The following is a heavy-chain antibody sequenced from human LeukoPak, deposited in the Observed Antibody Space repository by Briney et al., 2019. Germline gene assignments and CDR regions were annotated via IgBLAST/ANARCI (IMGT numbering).Heavy chain of an antibody. CDR3: ARGPRRSWYPTRHYFDY. Sequence: SETLSLTCAVYGGSFSGYHWSWIRQPPGKGLEWIGEINHSGSTNYNPSLKGRVTISVDTSKNQFSLKLSSVTAAVTAVYYCARGPRRSWYPTRHYFDYWGQGTLVTVSS. CDR1: GGSFSGYH. V-gene: IGHV4-34*01. CDR2: INHSGST. D-gene: IGHD6-13*01. J-gene: IGHJ4*02.